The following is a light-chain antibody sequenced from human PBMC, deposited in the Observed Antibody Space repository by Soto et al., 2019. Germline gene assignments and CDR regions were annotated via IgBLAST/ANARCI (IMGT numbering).Light chain of an antibody. CDR1: QSISSW. V-gene: IGKV1-5*03. CDR3: QQYNDNWT. Sequence: DIQMTQSPSTLSASVGDRVTITCRASQSISSWLAWHQQKPGKAPRLLIYKASNLEGGVPSRFSGSGSGPEFTLTITSLQPDDSATYYCQQYNDNWTFGQGTKVEIK. J-gene: IGKJ1*01. CDR2: KAS.